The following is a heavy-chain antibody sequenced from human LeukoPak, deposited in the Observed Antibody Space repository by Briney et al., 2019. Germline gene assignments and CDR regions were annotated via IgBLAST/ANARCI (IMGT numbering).Heavy chain of an antibody. D-gene: IGHD3-16*01. CDR2: ISGSGGST. J-gene: IGHJ4*02. Sequence: PGGSLRLPCAASGFTFSSYAMSWVRQAPGKGLEWVSAISGSGGSTYYADSVKGRFTISRDNSKNTLYLQMHSLRAEDTAVYYCAKAIALTVGEDYWGQGSLVTVSS. CDR1: GFTFSSYA. CDR3: AKAIALTVGEDY. V-gene: IGHV3-23*01.